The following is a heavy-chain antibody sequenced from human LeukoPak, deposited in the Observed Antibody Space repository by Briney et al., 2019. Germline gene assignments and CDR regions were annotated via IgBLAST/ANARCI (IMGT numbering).Heavy chain of an antibody. Sequence: GGSLRLSCAASGFTFSSYAISWVRQAPGKGLEWVSAISGSGDNTYYADSVRGRFTISRDNSKNTLYLQMNSLRAEDTAVYYCALSGSYLDAFDIWGQGTMVTVSS. CDR1: GFTFSSYA. V-gene: IGHV3-23*01. CDR3: ALSGSYLDAFDI. J-gene: IGHJ3*02. CDR2: ISGSGDNT. D-gene: IGHD1-26*01.